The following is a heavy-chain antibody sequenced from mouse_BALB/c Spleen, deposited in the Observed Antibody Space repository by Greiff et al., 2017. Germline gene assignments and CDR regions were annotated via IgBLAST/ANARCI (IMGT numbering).Heavy chain of an antibody. D-gene: IGHD2-14*01. Sequence: EVKVVESGGGLVQPGGSLKLSCAASGFTFSSFGMHWVRQAPEKGLEWVAYISSGSSTIYYADTVKGRFTISRDNPKNTLFLQMTSLRSEDTAMYYCAREGYRAWFAYWGQGTLVTVSA. CDR1: GFTFSSFG. CDR2: ISSGSSTI. CDR3: AREGYRAWFAY. J-gene: IGHJ3*01. V-gene: IGHV5-17*02.